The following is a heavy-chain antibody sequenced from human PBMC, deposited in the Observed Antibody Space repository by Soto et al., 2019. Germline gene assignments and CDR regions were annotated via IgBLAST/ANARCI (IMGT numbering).Heavy chain of an antibody. CDR1: GYSFTSYW. Sequence: GESLTISCKGSGYSFTSYWIGWVRQMPGKGLEGMGIIYPGDSDTRYSPCFQGQVTISADKSISTAYLQWSSLKASDTAMYNCARLYSRSCDYWGQGTLVTVSS. CDR3: ARLYSRSCDY. V-gene: IGHV5-51*01. CDR2: IYPGDSDT. J-gene: IGHJ4*02. D-gene: IGHD6-13*01.